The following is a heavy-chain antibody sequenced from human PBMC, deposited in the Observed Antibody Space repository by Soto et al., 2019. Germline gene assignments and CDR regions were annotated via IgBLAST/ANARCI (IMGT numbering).Heavy chain of an antibody. CDR1: GYTLTELS. CDR2: FDPEDGET. V-gene: IGHV1-24*01. D-gene: IGHD2-2*01. CDR3: ATPIGPSSTSCAFCDAFDI. Sequence: ASVKVFCKVSGYTLTELSMHWVRQAPGKGLEWMGGFDPEDGETIYAQKFQGRVTMTEDTSTDTAYMELSSLRSEDTAVYYCATPIGPSSTSCAFCDAFDIWGQGTMVTVSS. J-gene: IGHJ3*02.